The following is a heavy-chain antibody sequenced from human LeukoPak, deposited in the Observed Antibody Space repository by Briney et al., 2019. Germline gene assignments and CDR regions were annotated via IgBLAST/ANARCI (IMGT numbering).Heavy chain of an antibody. J-gene: IGHJ4*02. Sequence: SETLSLTCTVSGGSISSYYWSWIRQPPGKGLAWIGYIYYSGSTNYNPSLKSRVTISVDTSKNQFSLKLSSVTAADTAVYYCARERYGSGSYYDYWGQGTLVTVSS. D-gene: IGHD3-10*01. CDR1: GGSISSYY. V-gene: IGHV4-59*12. CDR3: ARERYGSGSYYDY. CDR2: IYYSGST.